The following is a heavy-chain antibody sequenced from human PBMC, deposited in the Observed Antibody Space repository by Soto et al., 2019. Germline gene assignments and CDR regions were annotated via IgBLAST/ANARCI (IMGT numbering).Heavy chain of an antibody. Sequence: QVQLVESGGGVVQPGRSLRLSCAASGFTFSSYGMHWVRQAPGKGLEWVAVISYDGSNKYYADSVKGRFTISRDNSKNTLYLQMNSLRAEDTAVYYCAKPGGYCSSTSCHKANVYLGYYYGMDVWGQGTTVTVSS. CDR1: GFTFSSYG. V-gene: IGHV3-30*18. CDR3: AKPGGYCSSTSCHKANVYLGYYYGMDV. CDR2: ISYDGSNK. D-gene: IGHD2-2*02. J-gene: IGHJ6*02.